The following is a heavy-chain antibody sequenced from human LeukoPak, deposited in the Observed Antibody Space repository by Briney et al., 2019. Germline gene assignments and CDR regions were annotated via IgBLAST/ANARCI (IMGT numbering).Heavy chain of an antibody. D-gene: IGHD6-25*01. V-gene: IGHV3-7*04. CDR1: GFTFSSYW. CDR2: IKQDGSAK. CDR3: ARGRGSLDY. J-gene: IGHJ4*02. Sequence: GGSLRLSCAASGFTFSSYWMTWVRQAPGRGLEWVANIKQDGSAKYTLDSVKGRFTISRDNAKNSLYLQMNSLRAEDTAIYYCARGRGSLDYWGQGALVTVSS.